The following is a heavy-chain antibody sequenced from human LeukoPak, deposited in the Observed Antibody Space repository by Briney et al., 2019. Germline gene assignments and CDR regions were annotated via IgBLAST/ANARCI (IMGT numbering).Heavy chain of an antibody. V-gene: IGHV1-2*02. D-gene: IGHD3-9*01. CDR2: INPNSGGT. Sequence: ASVKVSCKASGYTFTGYYMYWVRQAPGQGLEWMGWINPNSGGTNYAQKFQGRVTMTRDTSISTVYMELSRLRCDDTAVYYCARSIFRGVNDYWGQGTLVTVSS. CDR3: ARSIFRGVNDY. CDR1: GYTFTGYY. J-gene: IGHJ4*02.